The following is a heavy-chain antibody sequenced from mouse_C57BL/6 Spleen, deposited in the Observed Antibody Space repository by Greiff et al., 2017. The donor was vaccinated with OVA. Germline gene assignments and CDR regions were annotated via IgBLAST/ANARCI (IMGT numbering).Heavy chain of an antibody. V-gene: IGHV1-54*01. Sequence: VQLQQSGAELVRPGTSVKVSCKASGYAFTNYLIEWVKQRPGQGLEWIGVINPGSGGTNYNEKFKGKATLTADKSSSTAYMQLSSLTSEDSAVYFCARGGGNSDYWGQGTTLTVSS. D-gene: IGHD2-1*01. CDR2: INPGSGGT. CDR3: ARGGGNSDY. CDR1: GYAFTNYL. J-gene: IGHJ2*01.